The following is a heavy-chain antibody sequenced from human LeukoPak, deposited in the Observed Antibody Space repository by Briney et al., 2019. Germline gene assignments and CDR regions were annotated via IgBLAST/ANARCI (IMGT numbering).Heavy chain of an antibody. CDR2: ISGSGGST. D-gene: IGHD3-10*01. J-gene: IGHJ5*02. CDR1: GLTFSSYA. CDR3: AKERATMVRGDWFDP. V-gene: IGHV3-23*01. Sequence: GGSLRLSCAASGLTFSSYAMSWVRQAPGKGLEWVSAISGSGGSTYYADSVKGRFTISRDNSQNTLYLQMNSLRAEDTAVYYCAKERATMVRGDWFDPWGQGTLVTVSS.